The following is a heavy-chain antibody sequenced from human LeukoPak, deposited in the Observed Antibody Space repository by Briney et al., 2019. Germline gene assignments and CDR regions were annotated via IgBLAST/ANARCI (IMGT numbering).Heavy chain of an antibody. V-gene: IGHV1-2*02. CDR3: ARLGYYYDSSGYSGLDY. CDR1: GYTFTGYY. CDR2: INPNSGGT. J-gene: IGHJ4*02. D-gene: IGHD3-22*01. Sequence: ASVKVSCKASGYTFTGYYTHWVRQAPGQGLEWMGWINPNSGGTNYAQKFQGRVTMTRDTSISTAYMELSRLRSDDMAVYYCARLGYYYDSSGYSGLDYWGQGTLVTVSS.